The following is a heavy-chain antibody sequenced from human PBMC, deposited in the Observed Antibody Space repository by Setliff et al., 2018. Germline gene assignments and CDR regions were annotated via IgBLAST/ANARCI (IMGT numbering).Heavy chain of an antibody. D-gene: IGHD3-3*01. Sequence: PSATLSLTCSVSGGSISSNYWSWMRQPPGKGLEWIGYIHYSGSTSYNPSLKSRVTILVDTSKNQLSLRVNSMTAADTAVYYCARVAEASMRHIGIFGVVPHGFDIWGQGTMVTVSS. V-gene: IGHV4-59*01. J-gene: IGHJ3*02. CDR3: ARVAEASMRHIGIFGVVPHGFDI. CDR1: GGSISSNY. CDR2: IHYSGST.